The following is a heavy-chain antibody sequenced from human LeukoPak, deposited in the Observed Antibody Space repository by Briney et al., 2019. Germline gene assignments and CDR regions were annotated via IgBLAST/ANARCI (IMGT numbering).Heavy chain of an antibody. J-gene: IGHJ4*02. Sequence: SETLSLTCAVYGASFSDYYWSWIRQAPGKGLEWIGEINHSGSANYRPSLKSRITISVDTSKNQFSLKLTSVTAADTAVYYGARDSCYSNSPNPPPLDYWGQGTLVTVSS. CDR2: INHSGSA. CDR3: ARDSCYSNSPNPPPLDY. D-gene: IGHD2/OR15-2a*01. CDR1: GASFSDYY. V-gene: IGHV4-34*01.